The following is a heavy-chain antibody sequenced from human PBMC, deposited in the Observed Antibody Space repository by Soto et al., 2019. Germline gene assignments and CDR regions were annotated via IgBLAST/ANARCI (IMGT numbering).Heavy chain of an antibody. CDR1: GFTFSSDA. Sequence: EVQLLESGGGLVQPGGSLRLSCAASGFTFSSDAMSWVRQAPGKGLEWVSAISGSGGSTYYADSVKGRFTISRDNSKNTLYLQMNSLRAEDTAVYYCAKSHNDILSGYYEKGGYFDYWGQGTLVTVSS. CDR3: AKSHNDILSGYYEKGGYFDY. CDR2: ISGSGGST. J-gene: IGHJ4*02. V-gene: IGHV3-23*01. D-gene: IGHD3-9*01.